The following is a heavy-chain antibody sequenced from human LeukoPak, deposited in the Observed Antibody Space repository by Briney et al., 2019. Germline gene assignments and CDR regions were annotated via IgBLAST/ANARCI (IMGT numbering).Heavy chain of an antibody. V-gene: IGHV1-2*02. Sequence: ASVKVSCKASGYTFTGYYMHWVRQAPGQGLEWMGWINPNSGGTNCAQKFQGRVTMTRDTSISTAYMELSRLRSDDTAVYYCARDRISGSSSWLHYYYGMDVWGQGTTVTVSS. CDR3: ARDRISGSSSWLHYYYGMDV. J-gene: IGHJ6*02. D-gene: IGHD6-13*01. CDR1: GYTFTGYY. CDR2: INPNSGGT.